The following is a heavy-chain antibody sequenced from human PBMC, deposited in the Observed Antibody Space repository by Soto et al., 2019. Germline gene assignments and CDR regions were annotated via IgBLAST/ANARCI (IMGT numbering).Heavy chain of an antibody. CDR3: ARGGHYALSVGYGMDV. J-gene: IGHJ6*02. CDR1: GGSFSGYY. D-gene: IGHD1-26*01. Sequence: SETLSLTCAVYGGSFSGYYWSWIRQPPGKGLEWIGEINHSGSTNYNPSLKSRVTISVDTSKNQFSLKLSSVTAADTAVYYCARGGHYALSVGYGMDVWGQGTTVTVSS. CDR2: INHSGST. V-gene: IGHV4-34*01.